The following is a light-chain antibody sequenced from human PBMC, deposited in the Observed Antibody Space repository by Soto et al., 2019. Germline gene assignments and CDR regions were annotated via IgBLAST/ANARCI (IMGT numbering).Light chain of an antibody. Sequence: DIQMTQSPSSLSASGGDRVTITCQASQDISNYLNWYQQKPGKAPKLLIFDASTLQSGVPSRFSGSGSGTDFTLTISSLQPEDVATYYCQKYNSAPLTFGPGTKVDIK. V-gene: IGKV1-27*01. CDR2: DAS. CDR1: QDISNY. CDR3: QKYNSAPLT. J-gene: IGKJ3*01.